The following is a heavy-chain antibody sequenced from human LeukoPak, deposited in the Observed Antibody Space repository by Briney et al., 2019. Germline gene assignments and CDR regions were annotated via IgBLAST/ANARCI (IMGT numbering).Heavy chain of an antibody. Sequence: GGSLRLSCAASGFTFYDYAMHWVRHAPGKGLEWVSGISWNSGSIGYADSVKGRFTISRDNAKNSLYLQMNSLRAEDTALYYCAKDIHSSSWPYYYYGMDVWGQGTTVTVSS. CDR2: ISWNSGSI. CDR3: AKDIHSSSWPYYYYGMDV. CDR1: GFTFYDYA. J-gene: IGHJ6*02. V-gene: IGHV3-9*01. D-gene: IGHD6-13*01.